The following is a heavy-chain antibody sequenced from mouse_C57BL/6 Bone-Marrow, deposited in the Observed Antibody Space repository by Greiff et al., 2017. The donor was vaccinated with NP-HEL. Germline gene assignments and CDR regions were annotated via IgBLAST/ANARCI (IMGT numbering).Heavy chain of an antibody. V-gene: IGHV2-2*01. CDR2: IWSGGST. CDR1: GFSLTSYG. J-gene: IGHJ2*01. D-gene: IGHD2-1*01. CDR3: ARNGGGNYGLYYFDY. Sequence: VQRVESGPGLVQPSQSLSITCTVSGFSLTSYGVHWVRQSPGKGLEWLGVIWSGGSTDYNAAFISRLSISKDNSKSQVFFKMNSLQADDTAIYYCARNGGGNYGLYYFDYWGQGTTLTVSS.